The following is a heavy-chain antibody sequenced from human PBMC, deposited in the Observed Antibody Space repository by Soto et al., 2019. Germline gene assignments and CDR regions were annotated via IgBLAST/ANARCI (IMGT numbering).Heavy chain of an antibody. CDR3: ARQCRGVTCHWFVP. Sequence: SETLSLTCTVSGGSISNVNYYWSWIRQSPDKGLEWIGHIYNGGSIYNNPSLKSRVTISVDTSKNQFSLTLTSVTAADTAVYYCARQCRGVTCHWFVPWGQGTLVTVSS. V-gene: IGHV4-39*01. J-gene: IGHJ5*02. D-gene: IGHD2-15*01. CDR2: IYNGGSI. CDR1: GGSISNVNYY.